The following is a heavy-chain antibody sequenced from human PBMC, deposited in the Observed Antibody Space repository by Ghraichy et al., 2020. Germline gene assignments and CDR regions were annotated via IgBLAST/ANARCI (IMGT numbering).Heavy chain of an antibody. CDR2: IYHSGRT. D-gene: IGHD2-15*01. Sequence: SETLSLTCTVSGGSINSGTYYWGWIRQPPGEGLEWVGNIYHSGRTYYDPSLKSRVTISVDTSKNQLSLNLNSVTAADTAVYYCARDSGRIELDDFDYWGQGILVTVSS. J-gene: IGHJ4*02. CDR3: ARDSGRIELDDFDY. CDR1: GGSINSGTYY. V-gene: IGHV4-39*07.